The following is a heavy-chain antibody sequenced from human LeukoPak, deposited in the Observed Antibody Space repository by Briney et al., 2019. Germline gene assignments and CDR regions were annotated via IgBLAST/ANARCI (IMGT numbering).Heavy chain of an antibody. CDR3: ARHSGSGLIYYFDY. V-gene: IGHV4-59*08. CDR1: GGSISSYY. CDR2: IYYSGST. J-gene: IGHJ4*02. D-gene: IGHD2-15*01. Sequence: SETLSLTCTVSGGSISSYYWSWIRQPPGKGLEWIGYIYYSGSTNYNPSLKSRVTISVDTSKNQFSLKLSSVTAADTAVYYCARHSGSGLIYYFDYWGQGTLVTVSS.